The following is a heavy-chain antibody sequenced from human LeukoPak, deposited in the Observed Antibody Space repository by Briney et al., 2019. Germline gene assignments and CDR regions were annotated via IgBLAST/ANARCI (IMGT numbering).Heavy chain of an antibody. CDR3: AELGITMIGGV. CDR2: IYSGGST. V-gene: IGHV3-53*01. J-gene: IGHJ6*04. Sequence: GGSLRLSCAASGFNVSINYMTWVRQAPGKGLEWVSVIYSGGSTYYADSVKGRFTISRDDSKNTLYLQMNSLRAEDTAVYYCAELGITMIGGVWGKGTTVTISS. D-gene: IGHD3-10*02. CDR1: GFNVSINY.